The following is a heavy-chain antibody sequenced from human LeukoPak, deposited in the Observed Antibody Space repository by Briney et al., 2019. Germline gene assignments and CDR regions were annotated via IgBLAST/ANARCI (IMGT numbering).Heavy chain of an antibody. CDR3: ARDSSGWAYFDD. Sequence: GGSLRLSCAASGFTLSSNYMSWVRQAPGRGLEWVSVIYSGGTTYYADSVKGRFTISRDNSKNTLYLQMNSLRAEDTAVYYCARDSSGWAYFDDWGQGTLVTVSS. V-gene: IGHV3-53*01. J-gene: IGHJ4*02. CDR1: GFTLSSNY. CDR2: IYSGGTT. D-gene: IGHD6-19*01.